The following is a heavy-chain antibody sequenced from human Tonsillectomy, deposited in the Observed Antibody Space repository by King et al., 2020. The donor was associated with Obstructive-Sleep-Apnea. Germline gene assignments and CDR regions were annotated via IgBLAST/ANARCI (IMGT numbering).Heavy chain of an antibody. CDR2: ITCSGTGS. D-gene: IGHD2/OR15-2a*01. CDR1: GFTFSSYA. V-gene: IGHV3-23*04. Sequence: DVQLVESGGVVVQPGGSLRLSCAASGFTFSSYAMTWVRQAPGKGLQWVSIITCSGTGSYYADSLKGRFIISRDNSKKTLFLQMNSLRVEDTATYYCVINKPEALAAKNSTWGQGTLVTVSS. CDR3: VINKPEALAAKNST. J-gene: IGHJ5*02.